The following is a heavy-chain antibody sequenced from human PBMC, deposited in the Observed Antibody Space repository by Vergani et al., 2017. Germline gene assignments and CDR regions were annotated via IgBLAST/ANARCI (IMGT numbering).Heavy chain of an antibody. D-gene: IGHD2-15*01. Sequence: QVQLVESGGGLVKPGGSLRLSCAASGFTFSDYYMSWIRQAPGKGLEWVSYISSSSSYTNYADSVKGRFTISRDNAKNSLYLQMNSLRAEDTAVYYCARLEMRSGWFDPWGQGTLVTVSS. V-gene: IGHV3-11*05. J-gene: IGHJ5*02. CDR2: ISSSSSYT. CDR1: GFTFSDYY. CDR3: ARLEMRSGWFDP.